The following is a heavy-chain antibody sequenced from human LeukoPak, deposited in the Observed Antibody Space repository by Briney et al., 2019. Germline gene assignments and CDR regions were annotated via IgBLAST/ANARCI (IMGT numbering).Heavy chain of an antibody. CDR3: ASRPPVSGYVVS. J-gene: IGHJ4*02. V-gene: IGHV4-39*01. CDR1: GGSISTTSYY. CDR2: MYYAWST. Sequence: SETLSLTCNVSGGSISTTSYYWGWIRQSPGKGLEWIASMYYAWSTYYNPSLKSRVTISIDTSKNQVSMNLTSVTAADTAVYYCASRPPVSGYVVSWGQGTLVTVSS. D-gene: IGHD5-12*01.